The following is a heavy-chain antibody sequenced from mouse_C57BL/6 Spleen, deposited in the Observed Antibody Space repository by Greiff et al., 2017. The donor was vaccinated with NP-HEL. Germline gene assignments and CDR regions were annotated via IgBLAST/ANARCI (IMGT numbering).Heavy chain of an antibody. CDR2: IDPETGGT. CDR3: TRGDGYDEETWFAY. CDR1: GYTFTDYE. V-gene: IGHV1-15*01. D-gene: IGHD2-2*01. J-gene: IGHJ3*01. Sequence: QVQLQQSGAELVRPGASVTLSCKASGYTFTDYEMHWVKQTPVHGLEWIGAIDPETGGTAYNQKFKGKAILTADKSSSTAYMELRSLTSEDSAVCYCTRGDGYDEETWFAYWGQGTLVTVSA.